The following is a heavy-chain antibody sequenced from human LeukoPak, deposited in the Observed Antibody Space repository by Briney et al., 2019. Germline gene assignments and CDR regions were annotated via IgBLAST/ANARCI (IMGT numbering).Heavy chain of an antibody. V-gene: IGHV3-23*01. CDR3: ATNMDFMVRGVISKAFDI. D-gene: IGHD3-10*01. Sequence: GGSLRLSCAASGFTFSSYAMSWVRQAPVKGLEWVSAISGSVGSTYYADSVKGGFTISRDNSKNTLYLQMNSLRAEDTALYYCATNMDFMVRGVISKAFDIWGQGTMVTVSS. CDR1: GFTFSSYA. J-gene: IGHJ3*02. CDR2: ISGSVGST.